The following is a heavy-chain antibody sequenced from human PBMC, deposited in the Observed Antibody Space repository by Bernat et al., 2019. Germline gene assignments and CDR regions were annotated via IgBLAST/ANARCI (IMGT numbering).Heavy chain of an antibody. D-gene: IGHD2-2*01. CDR1: GGSISSSNW. J-gene: IGHJ6*02. CDR3: ARDDPDCSSTSCYLYGMDV. V-gene: IGHV4-4*02. CDR2: IYHSGST. Sequence: QVQLQESGPGLVKPSGTLSLTCAVSGGSISSSNWWSWVRQPPGKGLEWIGEIYHSGSTNYNPSLKSRVTISVDKSKNQFSLKLSSVTAADTAVYYCARDDPDCSSTSCYLYGMDVWGQGTTVTVPS.